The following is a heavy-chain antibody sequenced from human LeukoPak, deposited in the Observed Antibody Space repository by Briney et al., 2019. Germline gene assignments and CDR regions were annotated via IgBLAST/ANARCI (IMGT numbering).Heavy chain of an antibody. CDR1: RFTFSSYE. Sequence: PGGSLRLSCAASRFTFSSYEMHWVRQAPGKGLEWVSYISSSGSTIYYADSVKGRFTISRDNAKDSLFLQMNSLRAEDTAIYYCARDPIIYCTNAICRDLYLDNWGQGTLVTVSS. V-gene: IGHV3-48*03. CDR2: ISSSGSTI. CDR3: ARDPIIYCTNAICRDLYLDN. D-gene: IGHD2-8*01. J-gene: IGHJ4*02.